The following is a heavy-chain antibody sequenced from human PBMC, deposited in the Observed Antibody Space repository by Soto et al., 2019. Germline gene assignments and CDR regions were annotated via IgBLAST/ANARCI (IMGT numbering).Heavy chain of an antibody. CDR1: GFTFSSYG. CDR3: AKNSFREQLVRCCYYYYGMDV. CDR2: ISYDGSNK. D-gene: IGHD6-6*01. J-gene: IGHJ6*02. V-gene: IGHV3-30*18. Sequence: GGSLRLSCAASGFTFSSYGMHWVRQATGKGLEWVAVISYDGSNKYYADSVKGRFTISRDNSKNTLYLQMNSLRAEDTAVYYCAKNSFREQLVRCCYYYYGMDVWGQGTTVTVSS.